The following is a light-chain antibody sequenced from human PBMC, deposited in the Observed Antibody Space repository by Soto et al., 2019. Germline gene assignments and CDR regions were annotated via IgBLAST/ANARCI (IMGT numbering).Light chain of an antibody. Sequence: EIVMTQSPATLPVSLGERATLSCRASQSVSSNVAWYQQKPGQAHRLLMYGASTRATDVPPRFSGSGSGTDFTLTISSLQSEEFAVYYCQQYNNWPYPFGQGTKVDIX. V-gene: IGKV3-15*01. CDR2: GAS. CDR3: QQYNNWPYP. CDR1: QSVSSN. J-gene: IGKJ2*01.